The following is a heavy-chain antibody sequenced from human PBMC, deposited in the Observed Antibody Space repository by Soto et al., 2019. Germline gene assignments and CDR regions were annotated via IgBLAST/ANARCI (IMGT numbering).Heavy chain of an antibody. Sequence: GGSLRLSCAASGFTVSSNYMSWIRQAPGKGLEWVSVIYSGGSTYYADSVKGRFTISRDNSKNTLYLQMNSLRAEDTAVYYCARAPIFPGFLDYWGQGTLVTVS. CDR1: GFTVSSNY. CDR3: ARAPIFPGFLDY. J-gene: IGHJ4*02. V-gene: IGHV3-53*01. CDR2: IYSGGST. D-gene: IGHD3-3*01.